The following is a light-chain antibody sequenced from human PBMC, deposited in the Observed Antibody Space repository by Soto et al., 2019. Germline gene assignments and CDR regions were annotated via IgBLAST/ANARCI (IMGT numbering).Light chain of an antibody. CDR3: QQYNNWPRT. CDR2: AAS. V-gene: IGKV3-15*01. CDR1: QSVRRN. J-gene: IGKJ1*01. Sequence: EILMTQSPSTLAVSPGERATLSCRARQSVRRNLAWYQQKPGQAPRLLIYAASTRATDIPARFSGSGSGTEFTLTVSSLQSEDFVLYYCQQYNNWPRTFGQGTKVDIK.